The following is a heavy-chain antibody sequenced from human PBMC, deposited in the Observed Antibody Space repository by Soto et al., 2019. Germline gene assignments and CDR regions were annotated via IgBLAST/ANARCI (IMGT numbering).Heavy chain of an antibody. V-gene: IGHV4-39*01. D-gene: IGHD2-15*01. J-gene: IGHJ4*02. CDR2: IDYNGVT. CDR1: GGSIYRSGYY. CDR3: GKVLVGATGHTDSDS. Sequence: QVQLQESGPGLVKPSETRSLTCTVSGGSIYRSGYYWGWIRQPPGRGLEWIGNIDYNGVTYSNPSLKSRVTISRDTSKNQFSLKLTSVTAADTALYYCGKVLVGATGHTDSDSWGPGTLVAVSS.